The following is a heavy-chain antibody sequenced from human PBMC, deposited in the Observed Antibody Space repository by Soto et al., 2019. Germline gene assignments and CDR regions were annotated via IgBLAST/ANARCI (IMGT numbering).Heavy chain of an antibody. V-gene: IGHV4-39*01. D-gene: IGHD5-12*01. CDR2: IYYSGST. CDR3: ASTPPVATRSKWFDT. J-gene: IGHJ5*02. CDR1: CGSISSSSYY. Sequence: WETLSLTCTVSCGSISSSSYYWGWIRQPPGKGLEWIGSIYYSGSTYYNPSLKSRVTISVDTSKNQFSLKLSSVTAADTAVYYCASTPPVATRSKWFDTWGQGTLVTVSS.